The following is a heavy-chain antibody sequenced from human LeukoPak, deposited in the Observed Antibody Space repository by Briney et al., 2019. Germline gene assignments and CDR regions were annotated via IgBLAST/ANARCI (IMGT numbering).Heavy chain of an antibody. V-gene: IGHV5-51*01. Sequence: GGSLQISCQGSGSSFTSYLIGWVRQVPGKGLEWMGIIYPDDSDTRYSPSFQGQVTISADKSISTAYLQWSSLKASDTAMYYCARHPFLGSSSALGDYWGQGTLVTVSS. J-gene: IGHJ4*02. CDR3: ARHPFLGSSSALGDY. CDR2: IYPDDSDT. CDR1: GSSFTSYL. D-gene: IGHD6-6*01.